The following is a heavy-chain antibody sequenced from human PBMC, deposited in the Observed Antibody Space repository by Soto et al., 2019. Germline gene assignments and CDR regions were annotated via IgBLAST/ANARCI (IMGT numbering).Heavy chain of an antibody. J-gene: IGHJ4*02. CDR1: GASFTNAW. V-gene: IGHV3-15*01. D-gene: IGHD5-12*01. Sequence: EVQLVESGGGLVKPGESLRLSCEASGASFTNAWMNWVRQAPGKGREWVCRIKTRIDSATTDYAAPVKGRFTISRADSNNTLYLQMDSLKTEDTAVYYCTTEDPSWLRGLEYWGQGTLVTVSS. CDR3: TTEDPSWLRGLEY. CDR2: IKTRIDSATT.